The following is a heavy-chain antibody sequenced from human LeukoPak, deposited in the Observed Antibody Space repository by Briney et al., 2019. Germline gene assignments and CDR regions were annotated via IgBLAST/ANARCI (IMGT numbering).Heavy chain of an antibody. D-gene: IGHD1-1*01. V-gene: IGHV4-61*02. J-gene: IGHJ4*02. CDR2: IYTSGST. CDR1: GGSISSGSYY. Sequence: PSETLSLTCTVSGGSISSGSYYWSWIRQPAGKGLEWIGRIYTSGSTNYNPSLESRVTISVDTSKNQFSLKLSSVTAADTAVYYCARAVLEPVPYYFDYWGQGTLVTVSS. CDR3: ARAVLEPVPYYFDY.